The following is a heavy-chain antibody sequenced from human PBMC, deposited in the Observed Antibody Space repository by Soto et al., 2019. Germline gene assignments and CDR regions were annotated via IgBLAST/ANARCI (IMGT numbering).Heavy chain of an antibody. J-gene: IGHJ2*01. D-gene: IGHD6-6*01. V-gene: IGHV3-11*01. CDR2: ISSSGSTI. Sequence: GGSLRLSCAASGFTFSDYYMSWIRQAPGKGLEWVSYISSSGSTIYYADSVKGRFTISRDNAKNSLYLQMNSLRAEDTAVYYCARDRSVVHYSSSPVLDLWGRGTLVTVSS. CDR1: GFTFSDYY. CDR3: ARDRSVVHYSSSPVLDL.